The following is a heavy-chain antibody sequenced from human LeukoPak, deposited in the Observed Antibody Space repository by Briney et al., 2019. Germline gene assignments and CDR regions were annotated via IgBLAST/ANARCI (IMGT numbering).Heavy chain of an antibody. D-gene: IGHD6-13*01. J-gene: IGHJ4*02. CDR3: ATLSIAAAGGNDY. Sequence: GGSLRLSCAASGFTFSSYSMDWVRQAPGKGLEWVSAISGSGGSTYYADSVKGRFTISRDNSKNTLYLQMNSLRAEDTAVYYCATLSIAAAGGNDYWGQGTLVTVSS. CDR2: ISGSGGST. V-gene: IGHV3-23*01. CDR1: GFTFSSYS.